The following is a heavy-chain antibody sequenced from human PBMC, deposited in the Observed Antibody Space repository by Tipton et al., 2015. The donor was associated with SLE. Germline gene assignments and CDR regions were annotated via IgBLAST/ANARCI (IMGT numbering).Heavy chain of an antibody. D-gene: IGHD1-7*01. V-gene: IGHV4-39*07. CDR2: IYYSGST. Sequence: TLSLTCTVSGGSISSSSYYWGWIRQPPGKGLEWIGSIYYSGSTYYNPSLKSRVTISVDTSKNQFSLKLSSVTAADTAVYYCALKGITGTSGDDVAFDIWGQGTMVTVSS. J-gene: IGHJ3*02. CDR3: ALKGITGTSGDDVAFDI. CDR1: GGSISSSSYY.